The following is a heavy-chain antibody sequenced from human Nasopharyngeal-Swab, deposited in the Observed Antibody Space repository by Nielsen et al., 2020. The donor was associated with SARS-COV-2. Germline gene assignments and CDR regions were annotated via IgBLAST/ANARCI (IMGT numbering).Heavy chain of an antibody. Sequence: GESLKISCAASGFTFSSYGMHWVRQAPGKGLEWVAVIWYDGSNKYYADSVKGRFTISRDNSKNTLYLQMNSLRAEDTAVYYCAREGRFGELFGAFDIWGQGTMVTVSS. D-gene: IGHD3-10*01. V-gene: IGHV3-33*08. CDR1: GFTFSSYG. J-gene: IGHJ3*02. CDR3: AREGRFGELFGAFDI. CDR2: IWYDGSNK.